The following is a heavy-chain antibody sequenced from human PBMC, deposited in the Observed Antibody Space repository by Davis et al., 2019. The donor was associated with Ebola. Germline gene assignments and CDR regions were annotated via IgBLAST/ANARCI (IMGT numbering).Heavy chain of an antibody. CDR3: AKSSPHGSGSYPDY. J-gene: IGHJ4*02. V-gene: IGHV3-21*01. CDR1: GFTFSTYS. CDR2: ISSDSDYI. D-gene: IGHD3-10*01. Sequence: PGGSLRLSCAASGFTFSTYSMSWVRQAPGKALEWVSSISSDSDYIYYADSAKGRFTISRDNAKNSLFLQMNSLRAEDTAVYYCAKSSPHGSGSYPDYWGQGTLVTVSS.